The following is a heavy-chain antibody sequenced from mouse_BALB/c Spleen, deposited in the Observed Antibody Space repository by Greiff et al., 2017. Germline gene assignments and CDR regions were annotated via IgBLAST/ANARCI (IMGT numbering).Heavy chain of an antibody. J-gene: IGHJ4*01. D-gene: IGHD2-3*01. V-gene: IGHV5-6-5*01. CDR3: ARLYWGRYERYAMDY. CDR2: ISSGGST. Sequence: EVKLMESGGGLVKPGGSLKLSCAASGFTFSSYAMSWVRQTPEKRLEWVASISSGGSTYYPDSVKGRFTISRENARNILYLQMSSLRSEDTAMYYCARLYWGRYERYAMDYWGQGTSVTVSS. CDR1: GFTFSSYA.